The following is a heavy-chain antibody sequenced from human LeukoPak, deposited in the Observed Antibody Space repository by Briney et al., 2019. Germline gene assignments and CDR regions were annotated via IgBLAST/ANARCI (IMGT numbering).Heavy chain of an antibody. D-gene: IGHD3-22*01. CDR3: ARLDGRGYYF. Sequence: GESLKISCQVSGYFFTTYWIAWVRQMPGKGLEWMGDIYPGNSDTKYSPSFQGQVTFSADKSISTAYLQWGSLQAPDTAMYYCARLDGRGYYFWGQGTLVTVSS. V-gene: IGHV5-51*01. J-gene: IGHJ4*02. CDR1: GYFFTTYW. CDR2: IYPGNSDT.